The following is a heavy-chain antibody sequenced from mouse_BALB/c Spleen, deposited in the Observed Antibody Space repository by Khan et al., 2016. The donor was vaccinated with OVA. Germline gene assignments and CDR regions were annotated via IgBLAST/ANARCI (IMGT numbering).Heavy chain of an antibody. D-gene: IGHD2-2*01. CDR3: ARREKYGYGPSWFAY. V-gene: IGHV1-52*01. Sequence: QVQLKESGAELVRPGASVKLSCKASGYTFTSYWMNWVRQRPRQGLEWIGKINPSDSESHYNQMFKDKATLTVDKSSGTAYMQLSSLTSEDSAVXYFARREKYGYGPSWFAYWGQGTLVTVSA. CDR1: GYTFTSYW. J-gene: IGHJ3*01. CDR2: INPSDSES.